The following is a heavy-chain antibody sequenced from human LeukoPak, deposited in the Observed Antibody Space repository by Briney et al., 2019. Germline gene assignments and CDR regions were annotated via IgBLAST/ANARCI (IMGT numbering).Heavy chain of an antibody. CDR2: INPNSGGT. D-gene: IGHD3-10*01. CDR3: ARDPIARTLPDDGSGSPNDY. V-gene: IGHV1-2*02. Sequence: GASVKVSCKASGYTFTGYYMHWVRQAPGQGLEWMGWINPNSGGTNYAQKFQGRVTMTRDTSISTAYMELSRLRSDDTAVYYCARDPIARTLPDDGSGSPNDYWGQGTLVTVSS. J-gene: IGHJ4*02. CDR1: GYTFTGYY.